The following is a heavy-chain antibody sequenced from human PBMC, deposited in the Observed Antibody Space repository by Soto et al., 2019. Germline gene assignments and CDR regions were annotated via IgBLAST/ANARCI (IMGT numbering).Heavy chain of an antibody. CDR1: GGTFSSYA. V-gene: IGHV1-69*06. J-gene: IGHJ6*02. CDR3: AREMGSTSHTHYYYGIDV. Sequence: GASVKVSCKASGGTFSSYAISWVRQAPGQGLEWMGGIIPIFGTANYAQKFQGRVTITADKSTSTAYMELSSLRSEDTAVYYCAREMGSTSHTHYYYGIDVWGQGTTVTVSS. CDR2: IIPIFGTA. D-gene: IGHD2-2*01.